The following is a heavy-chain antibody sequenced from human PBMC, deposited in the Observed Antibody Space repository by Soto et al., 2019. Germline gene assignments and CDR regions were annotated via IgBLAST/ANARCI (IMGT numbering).Heavy chain of an antibody. Sequence: QVQLVQSGAEVKKPWSSVKVSCKASGGTFSSYAISWVRQAPGQGLEWMGGIIPIFGTANYAQKFQGRVTLTGGKSTSTAYMELSSLRSEDKAVYYCARVSITMVRGVIFPSDYYYCDMDVWGQGTTVTVSS. CDR1: GGTFSSYA. CDR3: ARVSITMVRGVIFPSDYYYCDMDV. V-gene: IGHV1-69*06. D-gene: IGHD3-10*01. J-gene: IGHJ6*02. CDR2: IIPIFGTA.